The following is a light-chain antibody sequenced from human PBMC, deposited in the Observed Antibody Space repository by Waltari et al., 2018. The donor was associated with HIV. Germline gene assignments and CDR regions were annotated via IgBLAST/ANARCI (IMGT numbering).Light chain of an antibody. CDR3: QQVNGYPLT. CDR1: QNIYSY. CDR2: ATS. Sequence: DIQLTQSPSFLSASVGARVPITCRASQNIYSYLAWYQQKPWRAPQVLIYATSTLQSGVPSRFSGSGSGTEFALTITNLQPDDYATYYCQQVNGYPLTFGGGTKVEIK. V-gene: IGKV1-9*01. J-gene: IGKJ4*01.